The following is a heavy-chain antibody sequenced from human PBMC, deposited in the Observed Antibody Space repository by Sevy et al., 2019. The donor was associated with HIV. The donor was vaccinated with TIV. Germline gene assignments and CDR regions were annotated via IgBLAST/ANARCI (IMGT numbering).Heavy chain of an antibody. D-gene: IGHD1-1*01. CDR2: INPNDGVT. J-gene: IGHJ6*02. Sequence: ASVKVSCKASGYTFTDYHMHWVRQAPGQGLEWMAWINPNDGVTNYAQRFQGGVTVTRDTSISTAYMELRRLRSDDTAIYYCARLTTMPTSDLYGMDVWGQGTTVTVSS. CDR3: ARLTTMPTSDLYGMDV. V-gene: IGHV1-2*02. CDR1: GYTFTDYH.